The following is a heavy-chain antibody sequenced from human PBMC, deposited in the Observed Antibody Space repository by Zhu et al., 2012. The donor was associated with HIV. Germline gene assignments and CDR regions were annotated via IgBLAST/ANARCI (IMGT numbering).Heavy chain of an antibody. Sequence: QVQLQESGPQLVKPSETLSLTCTVSGGSMSSHYWNWVRQPPGKGLQWIGYMYSSGSTKYNFLPSRVRVAISLDMSKNQFSLNLSSVTTADTAVYYCARSVKGQLVFDSWGQGALVTVSS. J-gene: IGHJ4*02. D-gene: IGHD1-1*01. CDR3: ARSVKGQLVFDS. CDR1: GGSMSSHY. V-gene: IGHV4-59*11. CDR2: MYSSGST.